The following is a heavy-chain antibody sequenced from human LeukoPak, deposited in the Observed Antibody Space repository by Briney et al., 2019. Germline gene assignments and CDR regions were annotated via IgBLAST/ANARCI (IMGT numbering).Heavy chain of an antibody. V-gene: IGHV3-23*01. CDR3: ASRQGLGWHYVN. J-gene: IGHJ4*02. CDR2: ISDNGGST. D-gene: IGHD3-10*02. CDR1: GFTFSSYA. Sequence: PGGPLRLSCVDSGFTFSSYAMSWVRQVTGKGLEWVSGISDNGGSTYYADSVKGRFTISRDNSTNTLYLQMNSLRVEDTAIYYCASRQGLGWHYVNWGQGTLVTVSS.